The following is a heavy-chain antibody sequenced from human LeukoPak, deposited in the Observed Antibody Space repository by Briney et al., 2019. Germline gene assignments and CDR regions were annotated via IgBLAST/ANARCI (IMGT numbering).Heavy chain of an antibody. CDR2: IIPIFGTA. Sequence: SVKVSCKGSGGTFGSYAISWVRRAPGQGLEWMGGIIPIFGTANYAQKFQGRVTITADESTSTAYMELSSLRSEDTAVYYCARDPDCRGGSCYSELDYWGQGSLVTVSS. V-gene: IGHV1-69*13. CDR3: ARDPDCRGGSCYSELDY. CDR1: GGTFGSYA. J-gene: IGHJ4*02. D-gene: IGHD2-15*01.